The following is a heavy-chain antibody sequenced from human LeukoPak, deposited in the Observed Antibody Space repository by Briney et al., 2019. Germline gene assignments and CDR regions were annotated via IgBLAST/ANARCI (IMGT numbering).Heavy chain of an antibody. D-gene: IGHD2-15*01. J-gene: IGHJ4*02. CDR3: ARGRLGCSGGSCHPDY. Sequence: PGGSLRLSCAASGFTVSSNYMSWVRQAPGKGLEWVSVIYSGGSTYYADSVKGRFTISRDDSKNTLYLQTNSLRAEDTAVYYCARGRLGCSGGSCHPDYWGQGTLVTVSS. CDR2: IYSGGST. V-gene: IGHV3-53*01. CDR1: GFTVSSNY.